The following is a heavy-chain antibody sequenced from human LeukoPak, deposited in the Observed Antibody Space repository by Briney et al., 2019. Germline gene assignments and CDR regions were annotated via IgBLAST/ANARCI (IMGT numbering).Heavy chain of an antibody. J-gene: IGHJ4*02. Sequence: KPSEILSLTCGVSGVSFSGYYWSWIRQAPGKGPEWIGEISHTGRTAYNPSLKSRVTISLDTSKNQFSLKLTFVSAADTAVYYCTRTSPGIPLDFWGQGTLVTVSS. CDR2: ISHTGRT. CDR3: TRTSPGIPLDF. CDR1: GVSFSGYY. V-gene: IGHV4-34*01. D-gene: IGHD1-26*01.